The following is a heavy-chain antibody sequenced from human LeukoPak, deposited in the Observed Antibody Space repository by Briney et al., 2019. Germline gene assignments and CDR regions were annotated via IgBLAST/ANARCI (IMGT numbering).Heavy chain of an antibody. Sequence: GGSLRLSCAASGFTSSNYAMHWVRQAPGKGLEWVAVISYDGSNKYYADSVKGRFTISRDNSKNTLYLQMNSLRAKDTAVYYCARDVWYTSSSAADYWGQGTLVTVSS. CDR2: ISYDGSNK. D-gene: IGHD6-6*01. V-gene: IGHV3-30*04. J-gene: IGHJ4*02. CDR1: GFTSSNYA. CDR3: ARDVWYTSSSAADY.